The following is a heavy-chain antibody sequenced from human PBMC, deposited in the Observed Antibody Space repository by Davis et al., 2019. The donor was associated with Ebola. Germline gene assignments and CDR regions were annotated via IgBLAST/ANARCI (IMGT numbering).Heavy chain of an antibody. CDR1: GGSISSSSYY. V-gene: IGHV4-39*01. Sequence: MPSETLSLTCTVPGGSISSSSYYWGWIRQPPGKGLEWIGSIYYSGSTYYNPSLKSRATISVDTSKNQFSLKLSSVTAADTAVYYCARHYSNYIDYWGQGTLVTVSS. J-gene: IGHJ4*02. CDR3: ARHYSNYIDY. CDR2: IYYSGST. D-gene: IGHD4-11*01.